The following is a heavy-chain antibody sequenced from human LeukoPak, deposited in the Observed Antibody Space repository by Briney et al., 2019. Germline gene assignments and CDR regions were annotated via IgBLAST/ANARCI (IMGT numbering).Heavy chain of an antibody. CDR3: ARDLPEEYQLQHTQFDY. D-gene: IGHD2-2*01. V-gene: IGHV1-2*02. J-gene: IGHJ4*02. CDR1: GYTFTGYY. Sequence: ASVKVSCKASGYTFTGYYMHWVRQAPGQGLEWMGWINPNSGGTNYAQKFQGRVTMTRDTSISTAYMELSRLRSDDTAVYYCARDLPEEYQLQHTQFDYRGQGTLVTVSS. CDR2: INPNSGGT.